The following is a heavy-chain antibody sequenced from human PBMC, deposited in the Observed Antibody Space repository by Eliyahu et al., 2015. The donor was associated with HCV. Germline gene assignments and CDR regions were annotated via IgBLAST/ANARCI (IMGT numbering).Heavy chain of an antibody. CDR3: ARREREGRHY. CDR1: ADPVNMDLYY. V-gene: IGHV4-39*01. Sequence: HLLLEESGPAVVKAWETLSLTCSVGADPVNMDLYYWAWIRQAPGKDMEYIGSIYDSGATYYRPSMKSRVSVSLDTSKTKFSLRMQSVTTTDSGLYFCARREREGRHYWGQGILVTVSS. J-gene: IGHJ4*02. D-gene: IGHD1-26*01. CDR2: IYDSGAT.